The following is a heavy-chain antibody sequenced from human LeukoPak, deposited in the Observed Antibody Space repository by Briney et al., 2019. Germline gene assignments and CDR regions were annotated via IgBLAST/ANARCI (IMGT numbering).Heavy chain of an antibody. Sequence: GGSLRLSCAASGFIFSTYWMHWVRQAPGKGLMWISRIKSDGSSATYADSVKGRFTISRDNAKNSLYLQMNSLRAEDTAVYYCARFYAAGSGYWIVYYMDVWGKGTTVTVSS. CDR3: ARFYAAGSGYWIVYYMDV. CDR1: GFIFSTYW. D-gene: IGHD3-3*01. CDR2: IKSDGSSA. J-gene: IGHJ6*03. V-gene: IGHV3-74*01.